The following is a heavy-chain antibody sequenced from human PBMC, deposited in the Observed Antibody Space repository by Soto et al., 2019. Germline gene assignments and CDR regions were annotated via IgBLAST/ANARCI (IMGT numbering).Heavy chain of an antibody. D-gene: IGHD6-13*01. V-gene: IGHV3-30-3*01. Sequence: GGSLRLSCAASGFTFSSYAMHWVRQAPGKGLEWVAVISYDGSNKYYADSVKGRFTISRDNSKNTLYLQMNSLRAEDTAVYYCARAKLVRGVIVDYWGQGTLVTVSS. J-gene: IGHJ4*02. CDR1: GFTFSSYA. CDR2: ISYDGSNK. CDR3: ARAKLVRGVIVDY.